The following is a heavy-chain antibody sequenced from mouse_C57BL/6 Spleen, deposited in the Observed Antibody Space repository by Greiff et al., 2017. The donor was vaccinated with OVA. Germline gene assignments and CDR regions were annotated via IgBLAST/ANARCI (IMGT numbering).Heavy chain of an antibody. Sequence: EVQLQESGPVLVKPGASVKMSCKASGYTFTDYYMNWVKQSHGKSLEWIGVINPYNGGTSYNQKFKGKATLTVDKSSSTAYMELNSLTSEDSAVYYCAGSGNSPYDYDRGFAYWGQGTLVTVSA. J-gene: IGHJ3*01. CDR3: AGSGNSPYDYDRGFAY. CDR1: GYTFTDYY. CDR2: INPYNGGT. V-gene: IGHV1-19*01. D-gene: IGHD2-4*01.